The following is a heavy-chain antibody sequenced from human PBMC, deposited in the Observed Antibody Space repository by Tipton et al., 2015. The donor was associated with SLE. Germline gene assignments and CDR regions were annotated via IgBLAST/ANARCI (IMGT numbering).Heavy chain of an antibody. CDR1: GYSIRSGYY. Sequence: LRLSCTVSGYSIRSGYYWGWIRQPSGKGLEWIGSIYHSGSTYYNPSLKSRVTISVDTSKNQFSLKLSSVTAADTAVYYCARSGHIVVVVLGYFDVWGRGTLVTVSS. CDR2: IYHSGST. V-gene: IGHV4-38-2*02. CDR3: ARSGHIVVVVLGYFDV. J-gene: IGHJ2*01. D-gene: IGHD2-21*01.